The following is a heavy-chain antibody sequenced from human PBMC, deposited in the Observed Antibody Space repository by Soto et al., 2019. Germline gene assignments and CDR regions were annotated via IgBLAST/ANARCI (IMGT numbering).Heavy chain of an antibody. CDR2: IYYSGST. V-gene: IGHV4-59*08. Sequence: ETLSLTCTVSGGSISSYYWSWIRQPPGKGLEWIGYIYYSGSTNYNPSLKGRVTISVDTSKNQFSLKLSSVTAADTAVYYCARRYSSSFDYWGQGTLVTVSS. CDR1: GGSISSYY. J-gene: IGHJ4*02. CDR3: ARRYSSSFDY. D-gene: IGHD6-13*01.